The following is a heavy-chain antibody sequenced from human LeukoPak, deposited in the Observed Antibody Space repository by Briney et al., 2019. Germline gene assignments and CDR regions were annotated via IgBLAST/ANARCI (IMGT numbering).Heavy chain of an antibody. CDR2: ISWNGRNI. Sequence: GGSLRLSCAASGFTFDDYDISWVRQAPGKGLEWVSGISWNGRNIGYADSVRGRFTISRDNARNSLYLQMNSLRAEDTALYYCARVQQYDKFDYWGQGALVTVSS. CDR3: ARVQQYDKFDY. D-gene: IGHD3-22*01. J-gene: IGHJ4*02. CDR1: GFTFDDYD. V-gene: IGHV3-20*04.